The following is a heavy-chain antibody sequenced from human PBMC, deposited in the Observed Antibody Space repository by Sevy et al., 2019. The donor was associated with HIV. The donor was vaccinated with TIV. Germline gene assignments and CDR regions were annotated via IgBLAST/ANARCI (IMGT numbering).Heavy chain of an antibody. J-gene: IGHJ6*03. V-gene: IGHV3-30-3*01. CDR1: GFTFSSYA. CDR3: AREGAPGYYYYYYMVV. Sequence: GGSLRLSCAASGFTFSSYAMHWVRQAPGKGLEWVAVISYDGSNKYYADSVKGRFTISRDNSKNTLYLQMNSLRAEDTAVYYCAREGAPGYYYYYYMVVWGKGTTVTVSS. D-gene: IGHD1-26*01. CDR2: ISYDGSNK.